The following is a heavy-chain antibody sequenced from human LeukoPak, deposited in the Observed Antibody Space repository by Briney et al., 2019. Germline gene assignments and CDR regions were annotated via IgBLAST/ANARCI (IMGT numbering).Heavy chain of an antibody. CDR3: ARGPQYRDEA. Sequence: AETLSLTCAVYGGSFSGYYGSWIRQPPGKGLEWIGEINHRGSTNYNPSLKSRVTISVDTSKNQFSLKLSSVTAADTAVYYCARGPQYRDEAWGQGTLVTVSS. CDR2: INHRGST. J-gene: IGHJ5*02. D-gene: IGHD3-10*01. V-gene: IGHV4-34*01. CDR1: GGSFSGYY.